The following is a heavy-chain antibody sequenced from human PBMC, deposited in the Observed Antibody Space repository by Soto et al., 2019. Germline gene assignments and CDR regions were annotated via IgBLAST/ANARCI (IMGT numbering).Heavy chain of an antibody. D-gene: IGHD1-26*01. CDR2: IIPIFGKA. V-gene: IGHV1-69*13. CDR3: ARVFSSGRTMWDSHP. Sequence: SVKVSCKASGGTFSSYAISWVRQAPGQGLEWMGGIIPIFGKANYAQKFQGRVTITADESTSTAYMELSSLRSEDTAVYYCARVFSSGRTMWDSHPWGQGTMVTVST. CDR1: GGTFSSYA. J-gene: IGHJ5*01.